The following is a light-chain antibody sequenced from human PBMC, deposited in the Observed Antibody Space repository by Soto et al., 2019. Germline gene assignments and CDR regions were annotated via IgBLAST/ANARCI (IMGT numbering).Light chain of an antibody. V-gene: IGLV2-23*01. CDR1: NSDVGKYYL. Sequence: QSALTQPASVSGSPGQSITISCTGTNSDVGKYYLVSWYQQHPGKAPKLLIYGGSQRPSGVSNHFSASKSGNTASLTISGLQAEDEADYYCCSFAGNNNLVFGGGTKVTVL. J-gene: IGLJ3*02. CDR3: CSFAGNNNLV. CDR2: GGS.